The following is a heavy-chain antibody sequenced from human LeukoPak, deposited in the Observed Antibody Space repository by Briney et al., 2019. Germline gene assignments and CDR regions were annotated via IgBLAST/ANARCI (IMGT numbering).Heavy chain of an antibody. J-gene: IGHJ4*02. D-gene: IGHD6-13*01. CDR2: IYYSGST. CDR1: GGSISSGDYY. Sequence: SQTLSLTCTVSGGSISSGDYYWSWIRQPPGKGLEWIGYIYYSGSTYYNPSLKSRVTISVDTSKNQFSLKLSSVTAADTAVYYCARRPAAGMGYFVYWGQGTLVTVSS. CDR3: ARRPAAGMGYFVY. V-gene: IGHV4-30-4*01.